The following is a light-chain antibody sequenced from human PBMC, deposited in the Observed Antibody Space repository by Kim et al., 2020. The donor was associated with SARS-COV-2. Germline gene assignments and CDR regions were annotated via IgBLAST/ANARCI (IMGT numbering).Light chain of an antibody. Sequence: NFMLTQPPSLSGAPGKTVTISCTRSSGGIANNYVQWYQLRPGTAPTTVILEDTRRPTGVSTRFSGSIDSSSNSALLTVSGLRPDDEADYFCRSYVGNTRVFGGGTQLTVL. CDR1: SGGIANNY. CDR3: RSYVGNTRV. J-gene: IGLJ3*02. V-gene: IGLV6-57*03. CDR2: EDT.